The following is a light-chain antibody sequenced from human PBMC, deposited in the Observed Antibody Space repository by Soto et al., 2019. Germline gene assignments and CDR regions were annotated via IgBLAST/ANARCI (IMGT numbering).Light chain of an antibody. CDR3: MQALQTPRT. V-gene: IGKV2-28*01. J-gene: IGKJ2*01. CDR1: QSLLHSNGYNY. Sequence: DIVMTQSPLSLPVTPGEPASISCRSSQSLLHSNGYNYLDWYLQKPGQSPQLLIYLGSNRASGVPDRFMRSGSGKDITLKISRVVAEDVWVYYCMQALQTPRTVGQANKLAIK. CDR2: LGS.